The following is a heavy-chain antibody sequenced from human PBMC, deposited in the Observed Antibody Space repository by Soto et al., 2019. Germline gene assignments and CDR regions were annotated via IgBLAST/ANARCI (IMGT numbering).Heavy chain of an antibody. D-gene: IGHD5-12*01. Sequence: SETLSLICAGDGVYFSGYYSSWIRQNTGKGLEWIGEISHRGSTNYNPSLKSRVTISVDTSKNQCSLKLSSVTAADTAVYYCARHDIVNYAPWCDPWGQGTLVTVSS. V-gene: IGHV4-34*01. CDR2: ISHRGST. J-gene: IGHJ5*02. CDR1: GVYFSGYY. CDR3: ARHDIVNYAPWCDP.